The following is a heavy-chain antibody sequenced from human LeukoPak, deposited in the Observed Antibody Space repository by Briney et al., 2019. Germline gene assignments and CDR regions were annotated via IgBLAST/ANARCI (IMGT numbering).Heavy chain of an antibody. CDR3: VRGSNDWIGMDV. J-gene: IGHJ6*02. V-gene: IGHV3-74*01. CDR1: GFTFSSYW. D-gene: IGHD3-9*01. CDR2: INSAGSST. Sequence: AGSLRLSCAASGFTFSSYWMHWVRQTPGKGLVCVSRINSAGSSTDYADSVKGRFTISRDNAKNTLYLQMNSLRAEDMAVYYCVRGSNDWIGMDVWGQGTTVTVSS.